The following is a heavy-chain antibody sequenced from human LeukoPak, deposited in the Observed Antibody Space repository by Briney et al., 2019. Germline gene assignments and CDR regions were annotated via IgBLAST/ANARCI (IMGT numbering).Heavy chain of an antibody. Sequence: GGSLRLSCAASGFTVSSNYMSWVRQAPGKGLEWVSVIYSGGSTYYADSVKGRFTISRDNSKNTLYLQMNSLRAEDTAVYYCARVDYDSSGSDDFDYWGQGTLVTVSS. J-gene: IGHJ4*02. CDR3: ARVDYDSSGSDDFDY. CDR2: IYSGGST. CDR1: GFTVSSNY. D-gene: IGHD3-22*01. V-gene: IGHV3-66*01.